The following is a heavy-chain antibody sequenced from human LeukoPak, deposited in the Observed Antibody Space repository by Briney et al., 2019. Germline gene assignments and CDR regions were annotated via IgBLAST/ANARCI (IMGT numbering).Heavy chain of an antibody. D-gene: IGHD1-7*01. Sequence: PSETLSLTCTVSGYSISSGYYWGWIRQPPGKGLEWIGSIYHSGSTYYNPSLKSRVTISVDTSKNLISLKLTSLTAADTAVYFCASHRYWNFYLDYWGQGTLVTVSS. CDR3: ASHRYWNFYLDY. J-gene: IGHJ4*02. CDR1: GYSISSGYY. V-gene: IGHV4-38-2*02. CDR2: IYHSGST.